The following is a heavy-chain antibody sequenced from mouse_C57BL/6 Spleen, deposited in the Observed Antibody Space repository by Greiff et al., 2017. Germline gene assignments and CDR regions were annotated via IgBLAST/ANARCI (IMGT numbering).Heavy chain of an antibody. V-gene: IGHV5-6*01. CDR3: ARHGYRFVFYFDY. D-gene: IGHD2-2*01. CDR1: GFTFSSYG. J-gene: IGHJ2*01. Sequence: EVQLVESGGDLVKPGGSLKLSCAASGFTFSSYGMSWVRQTPDKRLEWVATISSGGSYTYYPDSVKGRFTISRDNAKNTLYLQMSSLKSEDTAMYYCARHGYRFVFYFDYWGPGTTLTVSS. CDR2: ISSGGSYT.